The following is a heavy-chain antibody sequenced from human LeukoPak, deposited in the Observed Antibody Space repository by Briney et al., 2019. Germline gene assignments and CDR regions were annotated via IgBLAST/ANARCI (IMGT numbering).Heavy chain of an antibody. V-gene: IGHV1-69*13. CDR3: ATSGYSSGWTPFDY. CDR2: IITIFGTA. D-gene: IGHD6-19*01. Sequence: ASVKVSCKASGGTFSSYAISWVRQAPGQGLEWMGGIITIFGTANYAQKFQGRVTITADESTSTAYMELSSLRSEDTAVYYCATSGYSSGWTPFDYWGQGTLVTVSS. J-gene: IGHJ4*02. CDR1: GGTFSSYA.